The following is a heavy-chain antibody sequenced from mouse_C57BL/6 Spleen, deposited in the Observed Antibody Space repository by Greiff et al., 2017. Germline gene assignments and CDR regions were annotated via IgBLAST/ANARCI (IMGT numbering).Heavy chain of an antibody. V-gene: IGHV1-50*01. CDR1: GYTFTSYW. Sequence: VQLQQPGAELVKPGASVKLSCKASGYTFTSYWMQWVKQRPGQGLEWIGEIDPSDSYTNYNQKFKGKATLTVDTSSSTTYMQLSSLTSEDSAVYYCASPYDGSSPFAYWGQGTLVTVSA. D-gene: IGHD1-1*01. J-gene: IGHJ3*01. CDR3: ASPYDGSSPFAY. CDR2: IDPSDSYT.